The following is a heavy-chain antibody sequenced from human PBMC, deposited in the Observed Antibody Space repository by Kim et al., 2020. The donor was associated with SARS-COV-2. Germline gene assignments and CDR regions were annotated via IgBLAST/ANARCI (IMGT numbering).Heavy chain of an antibody. J-gene: IGHJ4*02. V-gene: IGHV3-23*01. CDR2: GSK. Sequence: GSKYCAASVKGRFTISRDNSKNTLYLKMNSLRAEDTAVYYCAKDQGSGWSHWGQGTLVTVSS. CDR3: AKDQGSGWSH. D-gene: IGHD6-19*01.